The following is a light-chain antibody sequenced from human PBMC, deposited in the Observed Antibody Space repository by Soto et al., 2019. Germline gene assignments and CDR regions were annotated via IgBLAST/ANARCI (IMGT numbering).Light chain of an antibody. CDR2: EVS. J-gene: IGLJ1*01. V-gene: IGLV2-14*01. CDR3: SSYTSSSTLV. CDR1: SSDVGGYNY. Sequence: ALTQPASVSGSPVQSITISCTGTSSDVGGYNYVSWYQQHPGKAPKLMIYEVSNRPSGVSNRFSGSKSGNTASLTISGLQAEDEADYYCSSYTSSSTLVFGTGTKVTVL.